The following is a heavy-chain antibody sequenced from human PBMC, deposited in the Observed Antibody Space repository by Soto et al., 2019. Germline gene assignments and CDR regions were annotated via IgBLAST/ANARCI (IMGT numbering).Heavy chain of an antibody. J-gene: IGHJ6*02. CDR2: IGAGSGNR. CDR3: ARGSQGSSSLLASYYYGMDV. CDR1: GYTFTTYA. V-gene: IGHV1-3*01. D-gene: IGHD3-10*01. Sequence: AASVKVSCKASGYTFTTYAMYWVRQAPGQRLERMGWIGAGSGNRRFSQKFQGRVTITRDTPASTVYMELSSLRTEDTAVYYCARGSQGSSSLLASYYYGMDVWGQGTTVTVSS.